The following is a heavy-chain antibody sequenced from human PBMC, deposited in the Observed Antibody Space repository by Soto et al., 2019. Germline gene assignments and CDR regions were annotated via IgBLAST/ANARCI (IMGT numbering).Heavy chain of an antibody. CDR3: AKAQRPYCSGGSCYSGVIDY. J-gene: IGHJ4*02. V-gene: IGHV3-30*18. CDR2: ISYDGSNK. D-gene: IGHD2-15*01. Sequence: GALRLSCAASGFTFSSYGMHWVRQAPGKGLEWVAVISYDGSNKYYADSVKGRFTISRDNSKNTLYLQMNSLRAEDTAVYYCAKAQRPYCSGGSCYSGVIDYWGQGTLVTVSS. CDR1: GFTFSSYG.